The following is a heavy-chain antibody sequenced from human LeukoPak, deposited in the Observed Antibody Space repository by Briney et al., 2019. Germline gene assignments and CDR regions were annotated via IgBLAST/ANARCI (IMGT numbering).Heavy chain of an antibody. Sequence: HGESLKISCKGSGYSFTSYWIGWVRQMPGKGLEWMGIIYPGDSDTRYSPSFQGQVTISADKSISTAYLQWSSLKASDTAMYYCASHPAGDGYNCGFDYWGQEPLVTVSS. V-gene: IGHV5-51*01. CDR3: ASHPAGDGYNCGFDY. J-gene: IGHJ4*02. D-gene: IGHD5-24*01. CDR2: IYPGDSDT. CDR1: GYSFTSYW.